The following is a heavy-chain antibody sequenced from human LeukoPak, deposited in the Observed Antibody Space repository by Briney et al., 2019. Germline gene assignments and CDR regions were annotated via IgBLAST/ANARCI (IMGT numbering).Heavy chain of an antibody. Sequence: PGESLRLSCAASGFTFSSYAMSWVRQAPGKGLEWVSAISGSGGSTHYADSVKGRFTISRDNSKNTLYLQMNSLRAEDTAVYYCAKGWSYLRIIAFDIWGQGTMVTVSS. V-gene: IGHV3-23*01. CDR2: ISGSGGST. J-gene: IGHJ3*02. D-gene: IGHD1-26*01. CDR3: AKGWSYLRIIAFDI. CDR1: GFTFSSYA.